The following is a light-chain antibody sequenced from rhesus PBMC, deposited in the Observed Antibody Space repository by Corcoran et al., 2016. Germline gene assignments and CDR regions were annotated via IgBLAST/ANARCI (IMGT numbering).Light chain of an antibody. Sequence: DIQMTQSPSSLSASVGDRVTVTCRASQGINKELSWYQQKPGKAPTLLIYAASSLNTGVSPRFSGSGPGTDYTLTIRSLQPQDVATYYCLQDYTTPSTFGQGTKVEIK. CDR2: AAS. J-gene: IGKJ1*01. CDR1: QGINKE. V-gene: IGKV1-94*01. CDR3: LQDYTTPST.